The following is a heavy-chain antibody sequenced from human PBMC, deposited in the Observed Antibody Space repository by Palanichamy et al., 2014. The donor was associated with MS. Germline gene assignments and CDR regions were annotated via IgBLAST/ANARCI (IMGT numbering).Heavy chain of an antibody. D-gene: IGHD3-9*01. CDR1: GLTFSGSW. CDR2: IKQDGSEK. J-gene: IGHJ5*02. Sequence: GGSLRLSCAASGLTFSGSWMSWVRQTPGKGLEWVANIKQDGSEKYYADSVKGRFTISRDNAENSVYLQMNNLRAEDTAIYYCAKDFSLTSPWGQGTLVTVSS. V-gene: IGHV3-7*03. CDR3: AKDFSLTSP.